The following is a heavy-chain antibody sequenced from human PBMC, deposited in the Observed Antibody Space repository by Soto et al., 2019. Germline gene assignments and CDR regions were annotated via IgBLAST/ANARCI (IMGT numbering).Heavy chain of an antibody. Sequence: SETLSLTCAVSGDSISRSYWWSWVRQLPGKGLEWIGEIYHSGSTIYNPSLQSRVTLSVDKSKNEFSLKMSSVTDADTAVYYCARVDRLISVPGGAYYYGVDVWGQGTTVTVSS. CDR2: IYHSGST. J-gene: IGHJ6*02. CDR1: GDSISRSYW. V-gene: IGHV4-4*02. CDR3: ARVDRLISVPGGAYYYGVDV. D-gene: IGHD6-19*01.